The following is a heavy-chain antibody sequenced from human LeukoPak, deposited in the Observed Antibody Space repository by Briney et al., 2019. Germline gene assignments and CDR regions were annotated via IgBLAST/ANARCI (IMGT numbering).Heavy chain of an antibody. V-gene: IGHV1-2*02. CDR3: AGEYCSGDNCRQGFDY. CDR1: GYTFTDYY. J-gene: IGHJ4*02. D-gene: IGHD2-15*01. CDR2: PNPNSGDT. Sequence: ASVKVSCKASGYTFTDYYMHWVRQAPGQGLEWMGWPNPNSGDTNHAQIFQGRVTLTRDTSISTAYMELSSLRSDDSAVYYCAGEYCSGDNCRQGFDYWGQGTLVTVSS.